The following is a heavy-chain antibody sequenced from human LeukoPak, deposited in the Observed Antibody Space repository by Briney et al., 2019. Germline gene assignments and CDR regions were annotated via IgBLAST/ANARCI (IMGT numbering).Heavy chain of an antibody. CDR3: ARDRAVAGIGSYYYYMDV. V-gene: IGHV4-4*07. J-gene: IGHJ6*03. D-gene: IGHD6-19*01. CDR1: GGSISSYY. CDR2: IYTSGST. Sequence: RSSETLSLTCTVSGGSISSYYWSWIRQPAGKGLEWIGRIYTSGSTNYNPSLKSRVTMSVDTSKNQFSLKLSSVTAADTAVYYCARDRAVAGIGSYYYYMDVWGKGTTVTVSS.